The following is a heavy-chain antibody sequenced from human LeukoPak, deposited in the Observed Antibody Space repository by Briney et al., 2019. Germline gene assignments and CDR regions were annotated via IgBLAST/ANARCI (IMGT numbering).Heavy chain of an antibody. CDR2: ITRSSYI. V-gene: IGHV3-69-1*02. Sequence: GGSLRLSCAASGFTFSSYWMHWVRQAPGKGLEWVSSITRSSYIYYVDSVKGRFTISRDNAKNSLYLQMNSLRAEDTAVYYCAGHVSSGRRDSFDIWGQGTMVTVSS. CDR1: GFTFSSYW. CDR3: AGHVSSGRRDSFDI. D-gene: IGHD3-22*01. J-gene: IGHJ3*02.